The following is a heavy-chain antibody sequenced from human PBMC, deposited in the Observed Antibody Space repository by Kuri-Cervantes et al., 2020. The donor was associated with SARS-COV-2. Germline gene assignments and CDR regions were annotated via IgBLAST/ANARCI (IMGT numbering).Heavy chain of an antibody. CDR2: FDPEDGET. CDR3: TGGRLRWRDVYYNGMDV. D-gene: IGHD4-23*01. V-gene: IGHV1-24*01. CDR1: GYTLTELS. Sequence: ASVKVSCKVSGYTLTELSMHWVRQAPGKGLEWMGGFDPEDGETIYAQKFQGRVTMTEDTSTDTAYMELSSLRSEDTAVYYCTGGRLRWRDVYYNGMDVWGQGTTVTVSS. J-gene: IGHJ6*02.